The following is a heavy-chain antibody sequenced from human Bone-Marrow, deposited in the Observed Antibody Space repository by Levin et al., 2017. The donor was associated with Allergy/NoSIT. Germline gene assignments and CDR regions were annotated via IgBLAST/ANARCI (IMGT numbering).Heavy chain of an antibody. V-gene: IGHV3-49*03. J-gene: IGHJ3*02. CDR3: TRAHPIKRRFVGIAAAGSDAFDI. CDR2: IRSKAYGGTT. D-gene: IGHD6-13*01. Sequence: GESLKISCTASGFTFGDYAMSWFRQAPGKGLEWVGFIRSKAYGGTTEYAASVKGRFTISRDDSKSIAYLQMNSLKTEDTAVYYCTRAHPIKRRFVGIAAAGSDAFDIWGQGTMVTVSS. CDR1: GFTFGDYA.